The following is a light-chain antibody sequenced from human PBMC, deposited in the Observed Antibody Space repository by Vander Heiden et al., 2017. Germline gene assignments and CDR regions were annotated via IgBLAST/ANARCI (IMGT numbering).Light chain of an antibody. CDR1: QSVLYSSNNKNY. J-gene: IGKJ4*01. CDR2: WAS. V-gene: IGKV4-1*01. Sequence: DIVMTQSPDSLAVSLGERATINCKSSQSVLYSSNNKNYLAWYQQKPGQPPKLLIYWASTRESGVPDRFSGSGSGTDFTLTISSLQAEDVAVYYCQQYYSTPPTFAGGTKVGIK. CDR3: QQYYSTPPT.